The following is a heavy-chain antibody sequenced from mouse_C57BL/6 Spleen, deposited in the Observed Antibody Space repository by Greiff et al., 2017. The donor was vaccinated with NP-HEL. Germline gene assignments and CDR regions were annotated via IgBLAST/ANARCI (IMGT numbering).Heavy chain of an antibody. CDR2: IHPNSGST. Sequence: QVQLQQPGAELVKPGASVKLSCKASGYTFTSYWMHWVKQRPGQGLEWIGMIHPNSGSTNYNEKFKSKATLTVDKSSSTAYMQLSSLTSEDSAVYYCARAPSTMARFAYWGQGTLVTVSA. J-gene: IGHJ3*01. CDR3: ARAPSTMARFAY. V-gene: IGHV1-64*01. CDR1: GYTFTSYW. D-gene: IGHD2-1*01.